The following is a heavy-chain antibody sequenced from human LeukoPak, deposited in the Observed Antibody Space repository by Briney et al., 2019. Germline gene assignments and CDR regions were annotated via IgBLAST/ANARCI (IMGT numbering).Heavy chain of an antibody. CDR1: GYTFTGYY. CDR2: INPNSGGT. Sequence: ASVKVSCKASGYTFTGYYMHWVRQAPGQGLEWMGWINPNSGGTNYAQKFQGRVTMTRDTSISTAYMELSRLRSDDTAVYYCAREPPYCSSTSCFPPPPYYYYGMDVWGQGTTVTVSS. V-gene: IGHV1-2*02. J-gene: IGHJ6*02. D-gene: IGHD2-2*01. CDR3: AREPPYCSSTSCFPPPPYYYYGMDV.